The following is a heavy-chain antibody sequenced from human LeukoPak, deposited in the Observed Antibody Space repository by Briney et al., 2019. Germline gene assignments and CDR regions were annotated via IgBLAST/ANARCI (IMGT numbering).Heavy chain of an antibody. V-gene: IGHV1-46*01. CDR1: GYTFTNYY. Sequence: ASVKVSCKASGYTFTNYYIHWMRQAPGQGLEWMGIINPSGGSNSNAQNFQGRVTMTRDTSTSTDYMEMSSLRYEDTAVYYCARVGDSSNSWFDPWGQGTLVTVSS. CDR2: INPSGGSN. CDR3: ARVGDSSNSWFDP. J-gene: IGHJ5*02. D-gene: IGHD6-19*01.